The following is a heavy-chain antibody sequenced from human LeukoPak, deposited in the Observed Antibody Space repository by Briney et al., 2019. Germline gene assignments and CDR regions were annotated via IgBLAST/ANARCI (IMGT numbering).Heavy chain of an antibody. V-gene: IGHV4-4*07. CDR3: ARGPRYYYYYMDV. CDR1: GGSISSYY. Sequence: PSETLSLTCTVSGGSISSYYWSWIRQPAGKGLEWIGRIYTSGSTNDNPSLKSRVTMSVDTSKTQFSLKLSSVTAADTAVYYCARGPRYYYYYMDVWGKGTTVTVSS. J-gene: IGHJ6*03. CDR2: IYTSGST.